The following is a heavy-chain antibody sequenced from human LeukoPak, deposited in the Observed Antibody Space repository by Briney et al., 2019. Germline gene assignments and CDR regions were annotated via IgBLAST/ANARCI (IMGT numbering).Heavy chain of an antibody. CDR2: INPNSGGT. D-gene: IGHD3-10*01. V-gene: IGHV1-2*02. Sequence: GASVKVSYKASGYTFTVYYMHWVRQAPGQGLEWMGWINPNSGGTNYAQKFQGRVTMTRDTSISTAYMELSRLRSDDTAVYYCARDRLFGEFGMDVWGKGTTVTVSS. CDR1: GYTFTVYY. J-gene: IGHJ6*04. CDR3: ARDRLFGEFGMDV.